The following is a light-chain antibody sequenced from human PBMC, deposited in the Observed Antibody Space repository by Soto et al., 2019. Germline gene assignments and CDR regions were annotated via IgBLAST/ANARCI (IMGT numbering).Light chain of an antibody. CDR2: LGS. Sequence: DIVMTQSPLSLPVTPGEPASISCRSSQSLLHSNGYNYLHWYLQKPGQSPQLLIYLGSNRASGVPDRFSGSESGTDFTLKISRVEAEDVGFYYCRQALQTPPTFGTGAKVDIK. CDR1: QSLLHSNGYNY. CDR3: RQALQTPPT. V-gene: IGKV2-28*01. J-gene: IGKJ3*01.